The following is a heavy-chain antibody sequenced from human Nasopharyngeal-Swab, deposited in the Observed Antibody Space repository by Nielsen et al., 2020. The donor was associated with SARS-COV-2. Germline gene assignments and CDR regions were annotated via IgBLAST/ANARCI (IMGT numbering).Heavy chain of an antibody. J-gene: IGHJ4*02. CDR2: ISGSGGNT. D-gene: IGHD3-10*01. V-gene: IGHV3-23*01. CDR3: AKREITMVRGVIGYFDY. Sequence: WIRQPPGKGLEWVSAISGSGGNTYYADSVKGRFTISRDNSKNTLYLQMNSLRAEDTAVYYCAKREITMVRGVIGYFDYWGQGTLVTVSS.